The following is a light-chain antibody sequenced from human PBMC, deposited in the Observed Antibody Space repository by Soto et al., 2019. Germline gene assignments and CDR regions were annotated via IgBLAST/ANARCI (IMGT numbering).Light chain of an antibody. Sequence: QSALTQPASVSGSPGQAITISCTGTSSDVGGSNYVSWYQQHPGKPPKLILFGVSHRPSRVPDRFSGSKSGNTASLAISRLQAEDEAHYYCNSYTNTSAGWVFGGGTKVTVL. CDR1: SSDVGGSNY. CDR3: NSYTNTSAGWV. V-gene: IGLV2-14*01. CDR2: GVS. J-gene: IGLJ3*02.